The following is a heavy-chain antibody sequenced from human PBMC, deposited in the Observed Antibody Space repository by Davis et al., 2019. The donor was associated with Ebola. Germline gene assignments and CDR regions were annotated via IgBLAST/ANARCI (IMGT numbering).Heavy chain of an antibody. D-gene: IGHD6-13*01. CDR2: IFPDDSDA. J-gene: IGHJ4*02. Sequence: VSCKGSGYNFVSYWIGWVRQLPGKGLEWMGFIFPDDSDATYSPSFQGQVTISAEKSTGTAYLQWSGLESSDTAMYYCTRSGSSWHHFDYWGQGTLVTVSS. CDR3: TRSGSSWHHFDY. V-gene: IGHV5-51*01. CDR1: GYNFVSYW.